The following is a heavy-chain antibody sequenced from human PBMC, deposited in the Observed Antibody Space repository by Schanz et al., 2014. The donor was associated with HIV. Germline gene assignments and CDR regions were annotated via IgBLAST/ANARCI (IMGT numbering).Heavy chain of an antibody. D-gene: IGHD3-16*01. CDR1: GFTFTNHA. V-gene: IGHV3-23*04. J-gene: IGHJ3*02. CDR3: AQMGAFAAFDI. CDR2: ITDSGDKT. Sequence: EVQLVESGGGLVKPGGSLRLSCAASGFTFTNHALSWVRQAPGKGLQWVSSITDSGDKTDYTDSVKGRFTISRDNSRNTLFLQMDSLRVDDTAVYYCAQMGAFAAFDIWGHGTVVTVSS.